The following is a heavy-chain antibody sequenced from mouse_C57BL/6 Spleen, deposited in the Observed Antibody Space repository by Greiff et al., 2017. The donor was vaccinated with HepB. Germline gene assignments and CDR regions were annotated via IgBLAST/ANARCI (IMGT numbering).Heavy chain of an antibody. Sequence: QVHVKQSGAELVRPGTSVKMSCKASGYTFTNYWIGWAKQRPGHGLEWIGDIYPGGGYTNYNEKFKGKATLTADKSSSTAYMQFSSLTSEDSAIYYCARGDYHHYYAMDYWGQGTSVTVSS. CDR1: GYTFTNYW. D-gene: IGHD2-4*01. CDR2: IYPGGGYT. J-gene: IGHJ4*01. V-gene: IGHV1-63*01. CDR3: ARGDYHHYYAMDY.